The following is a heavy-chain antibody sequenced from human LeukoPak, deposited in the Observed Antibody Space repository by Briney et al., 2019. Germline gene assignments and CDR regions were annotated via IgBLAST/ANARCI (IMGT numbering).Heavy chain of an antibody. Sequence: QPGGSLRLSCAASGFTFSNYAMNWVRQAPGKGLEWVSGISGSGGSTYYADSVKGRFTTSRDNSKNTLFLQMNSLRAEDTAIYYCVKDQRGRSSWSRLDYWGQGTLVTVSS. CDR3: VKDQRGRSSWSRLDY. V-gene: IGHV3-23*01. CDR1: GFTFSNYA. J-gene: IGHJ4*02. D-gene: IGHD6-13*01. CDR2: ISGSGGST.